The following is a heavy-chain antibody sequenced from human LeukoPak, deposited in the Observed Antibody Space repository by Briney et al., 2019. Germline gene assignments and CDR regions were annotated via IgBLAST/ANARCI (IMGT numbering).Heavy chain of an antibody. Sequence: SETLSLTCTVSGGSITNYYWSWIRQPPGKGLEYIGYIYYAGNTNYNPSLNSRVTISVDTSKKQFSLKLNSVTAADTAVYRCSRGPGSPSGDNYGRPLDYWGQGTLVTVSS. D-gene: IGHD5-18*01. J-gene: IGHJ4*02. CDR3: SRGPGSPSGDNYGRPLDY. V-gene: IGHV4-59*01. CDR1: GGSITNYY. CDR2: IYYAGNT.